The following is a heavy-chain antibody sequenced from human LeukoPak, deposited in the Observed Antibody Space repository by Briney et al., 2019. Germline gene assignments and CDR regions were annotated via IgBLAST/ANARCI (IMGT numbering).Heavy chain of an antibody. V-gene: IGHV3-23*01. J-gene: IGHJ4*02. D-gene: IGHD1-1*01. CDR2: ISGSGGSS. CDR3: AKITTN. CDR1: GFTFSSSS. Sequence: AGGSLRLSCAASGFTFSSSSMSWVRQAPGKGLEWVSTISGSGGSSYYADSVKGRFTISRDDSKNTLCLQMHSLRAEDTAVYYCAKITTNWGQGTLVTVSS.